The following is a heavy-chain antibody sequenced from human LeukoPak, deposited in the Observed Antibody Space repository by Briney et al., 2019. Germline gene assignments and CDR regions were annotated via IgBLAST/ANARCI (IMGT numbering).Heavy chain of an antibody. CDR1: GFTFSSYA. V-gene: IGHV3-23*01. CDR3: AKDLWGNDFGF. Sequence: HPGGSLRLSCAASGFTFSSYAMSWVRQAPGKGLEWVSAISGSGGSTYYADSMKGRFTISRDNSKNTLYLQMNSLRAEDTAVYYCAKDLWGNDFGFWGQGTLVTVSS. D-gene: IGHD7-27*01. J-gene: IGHJ4*02. CDR2: ISGSGGST.